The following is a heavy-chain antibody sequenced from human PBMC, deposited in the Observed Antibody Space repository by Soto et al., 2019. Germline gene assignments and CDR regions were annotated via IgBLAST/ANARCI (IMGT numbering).Heavy chain of an antibody. J-gene: IGHJ6*02. CDR1: GYSFTSYW. CDR2: IDPSDSYT. V-gene: IGHV5-10-1*01. CDR3: AADDSSGTEGYSYYGMDV. D-gene: IGHD3-22*01. Sequence: PGESLKISCKGSGYSFTSYWISWVRQMPGKGLEWMGRIDPSDSYTNYSPSFQGHVTISADKSISTAYLQWSSLKASDTAMYYCAADDSSGTEGYSYYGMDVWGQGTTVTVSS.